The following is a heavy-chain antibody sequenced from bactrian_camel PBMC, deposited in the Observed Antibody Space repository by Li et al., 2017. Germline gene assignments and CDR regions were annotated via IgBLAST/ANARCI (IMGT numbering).Heavy chain of an antibody. CDR2: IDSNGRA. D-gene: IGHD7*01. CDR1: GDSYSRYC. CDR3: VTPLGGDNWWVDFVY. Sequence: QVQLVESGGGLVQPGGSLRLSCERSGDSYSRYCMGWFRQVPGKDREDVASIDSNGRAAYADAVKGRFTISRDNAKNTVYLQMNSLKSEDTALYYCVTPLGGDNWWVDFVYWGQGTQVTVS. J-gene: IGHJ6*01. V-gene: IGHV3S9*01.